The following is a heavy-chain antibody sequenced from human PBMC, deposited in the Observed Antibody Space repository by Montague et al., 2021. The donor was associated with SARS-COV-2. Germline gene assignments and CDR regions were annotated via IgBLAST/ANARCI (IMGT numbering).Heavy chain of an antibody. V-gene: IGHV4-39*07. CDR2: IYYTGST. CDR1: GGSISSSSYY. CDR3: ARDTRIAMLVVVTRYGLDV. J-gene: IGHJ6*02. Sequence: SETLSLTCTVSGGSISSSSYYWGWIREPPGKGLGWIGSIYYTGSTYYXSSLESRVTISVDTSKNQFSLKLSSVTAADTAVYYCARDTRIAMLVVVTRYGLDVWGQGTTVTVSS. D-gene: IGHD3-22*01.